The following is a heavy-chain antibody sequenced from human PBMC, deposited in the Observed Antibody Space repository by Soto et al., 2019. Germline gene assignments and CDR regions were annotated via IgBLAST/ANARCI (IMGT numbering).Heavy chain of an antibody. CDR2: IIPIFGTA. D-gene: IGHD5-18*01. CDR3: ARRAMDTAIIRDYYYYGMDV. J-gene: IGHJ6*02. V-gene: IGHV1-69*13. CDR1: GGTFSSYA. Sequence: VKVSCKASGGTFSSYAISWVRQAPGQGLEWMGGIIPIFGTANYAQKFQGRVTITADESTSTAYMELSSLRSEDTAVYYCARRAMDTAIIRDYYYYGMDVWGQGTTVTVSS.